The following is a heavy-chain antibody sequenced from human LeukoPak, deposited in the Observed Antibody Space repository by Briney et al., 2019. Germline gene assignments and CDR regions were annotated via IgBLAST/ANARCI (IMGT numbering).Heavy chain of an antibody. CDR3: ARYKRDTSLYMDA. CDR2: ISTLSTYI. CDR1: GFTSSSYS. Sequence: PGGSLRLSCAASGFTSSSYSINWVRQPPGKGLEWVSSISTLSTYISYSDSVKGRFTISSDNAHNSLYLQMNSLRAEDTAVYYFARYKRDTSLYMDAWGKETTVTVSS. V-gene: IGHV3-21*01. D-gene: IGHD5-18*01. J-gene: IGHJ6*03.